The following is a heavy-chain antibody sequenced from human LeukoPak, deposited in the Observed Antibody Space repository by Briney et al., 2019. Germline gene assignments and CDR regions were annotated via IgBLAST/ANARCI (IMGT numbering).Heavy chain of an antibody. CDR3: ARVWAYYYEAQN. J-gene: IGHJ4*02. CDR2: IYTSGST. CDR1: GGSISSGGYY. D-gene: IGHD3-22*01. Sequence: PSETLSLTCTVSGGSISSGGYYWSWIRQPAGKGLEWIGRIYTSGSTNYNPSLKSRVTISVDTSKNQFSLKLSSVTAADTAVYYCARVWAYYYEAQNWGQGTLVTVSS. V-gene: IGHV4-61*02.